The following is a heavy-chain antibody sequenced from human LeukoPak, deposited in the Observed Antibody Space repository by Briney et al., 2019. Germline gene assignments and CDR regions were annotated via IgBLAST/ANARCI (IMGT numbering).Heavy chain of an antibody. V-gene: IGHV5-51*01. CDR1: GYSFASYW. CDR2: IYPGDSDT. D-gene: IGHD4-23*01. J-gene: IGHJ3*02. Sequence: GESLKISCEGSGYSFASYWIGWVRQMPGKGLEWMGIIYPGDSDTRYSPSFQGQVTISADKSIATAYLQWSSLKASDTAMYYCARQQVVTLPHDAFDIWGQGTMVTVSS. CDR3: ARQQVVTLPHDAFDI.